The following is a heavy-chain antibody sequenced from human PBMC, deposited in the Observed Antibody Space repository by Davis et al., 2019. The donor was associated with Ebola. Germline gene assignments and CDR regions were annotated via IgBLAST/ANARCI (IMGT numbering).Heavy chain of an antibody. CDR3: TRDSPSTLDY. Sequence: ASVKVSCKASGYTFTSYAMNWVRQAPGQGLEWMGWINTNTGNPTYAQGFTGRFVFSLDTSVSTAYLEITSLKAEDTAVYYCTRDSPSTLDYWGQGTLVTVSS. J-gene: IGHJ4*02. D-gene: IGHD2/OR15-2a*01. CDR1: GYTFTSYA. CDR2: INTNTGNP. V-gene: IGHV7-4-1*02.